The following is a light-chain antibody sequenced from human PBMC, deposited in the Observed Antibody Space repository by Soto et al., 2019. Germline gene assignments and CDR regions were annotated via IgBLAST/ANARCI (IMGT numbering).Light chain of an antibody. Sequence: DIQMTQSPSTLSASVGDRVTIPCRASQSFSSDLAWYQQNPGKAPKLLIYAASSLQSGVPSRFSGSGSGTEFTLTIRSLQPDDCATYYCQQYNTYPWTCGRGTKVEI. CDR3: QQYNTYPWT. J-gene: IGKJ1*01. CDR2: AAS. V-gene: IGKV1-5*01. CDR1: QSFSSD.